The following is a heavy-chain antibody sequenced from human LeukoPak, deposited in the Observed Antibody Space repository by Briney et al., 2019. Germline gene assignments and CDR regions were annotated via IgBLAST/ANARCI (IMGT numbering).Heavy chain of an antibody. CDR3: TTGGYYGSGSYWYYFDY. Sequence: GGSLRLSCAASGFTFSNAWMTWVRQAPGKGLEWVGRIKRNTDGGTTDYAAPVKGRFTISRDDSKNTLYLQMNSLKTEDTAVYYCTTGGYYGSGSYWYYFDYWGQGTLVTVSS. J-gene: IGHJ4*02. D-gene: IGHD3-10*01. CDR1: GFTFSNAW. CDR2: IKRNTDGGTT. V-gene: IGHV3-15*01.